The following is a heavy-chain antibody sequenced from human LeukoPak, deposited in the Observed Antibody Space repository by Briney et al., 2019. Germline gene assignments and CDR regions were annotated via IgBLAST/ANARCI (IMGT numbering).Heavy chain of an antibody. V-gene: IGHV5-51*01. CDR3: ARWHGAVADTEWFEP. CDR2: IYPGDSDT. D-gene: IGHD6-13*01. CDR1: GYSFTNHW. J-gene: IGHJ5*02. Sequence: RRGESLQISCKASGYSFTNHWIGWVRQLPGKGLEWMGVIYPGDSDTRYSPSFQGQVTVSADKSISTAYLQWRSLKASDTAMYYCARWHGAVADTEWFEPWGQGTLVTVSS.